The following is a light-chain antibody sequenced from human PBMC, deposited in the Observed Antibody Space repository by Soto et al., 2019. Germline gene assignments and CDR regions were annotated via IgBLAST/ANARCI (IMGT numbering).Light chain of an antibody. CDR2: GAS. Sequence: EIVMTQSPATLSVSPGERATLSCRASQSVSSNLAWYQQKPGQAPRLLIYGASTRATGIPVRFSGSGSGTEFTLTISSLQYEDFAVYYCQQYNNWLQVTFGPGTKVDIK. CDR3: QQYNNWLQVT. J-gene: IGKJ3*01. V-gene: IGKV3-15*01. CDR1: QSVSSN.